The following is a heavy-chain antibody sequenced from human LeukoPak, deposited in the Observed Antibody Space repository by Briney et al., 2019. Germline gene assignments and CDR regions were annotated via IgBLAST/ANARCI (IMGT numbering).Heavy chain of an antibody. D-gene: IGHD3-10*01. Sequence: PSETLSLTCTVSGGSISSYYWSWIRQPAGKGLEWIGRIYTSGSTNYNPSLKSRVTMSVDTSKNQFSLKLSSVTAADTAVYYCAASAGRFGELSEWVDYWGQGTLVTVSS. V-gene: IGHV4-4*07. CDR1: GGSISSYY. CDR3: AASAGRFGELSEWVDY. CDR2: IYTSGST. J-gene: IGHJ4*02.